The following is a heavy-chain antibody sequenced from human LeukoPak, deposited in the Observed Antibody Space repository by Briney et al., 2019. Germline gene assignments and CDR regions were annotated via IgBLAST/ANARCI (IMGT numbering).Heavy chain of an antibody. CDR2: IYSGGST. CDR3: AREDGDYVVDY. CDR1: GFTIRSNY. V-gene: IGHV3-66*01. J-gene: IGHJ4*02. D-gene: IGHD4-17*01. Sequence: GVSLRLFCAASGFTIRSNYMSWVRQARGKGLEWVSVIYSGGSTYYADSVKGRFTISRDNSKNTLYLQMNSLRAEDTAVYYCAREDGDYVVDYWGQGTLVTVSS.